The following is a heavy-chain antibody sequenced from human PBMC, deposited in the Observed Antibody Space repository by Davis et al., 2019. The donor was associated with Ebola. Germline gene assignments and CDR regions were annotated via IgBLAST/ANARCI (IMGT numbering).Heavy chain of an antibody. V-gene: IGHV3-30*04. J-gene: IGHJ4*02. CDR3: VRGFSSSGYQFDF. D-gene: IGHD3-22*01. CDR1: GFNFQFFA. CDR2: ISHDGNNV. Sequence: GGSLRLSCEASGFNFQFFAMHWVRQVPGKGLQWVAFISHDGNNVHYPDSVKGRFTISRDNSKNTLFLQMNTLRAEDTALYHCVRGFSSSGYQFDFWGPGTLVTVSS.